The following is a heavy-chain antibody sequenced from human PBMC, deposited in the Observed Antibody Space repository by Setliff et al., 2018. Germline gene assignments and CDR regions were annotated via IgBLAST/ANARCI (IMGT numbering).Heavy chain of an antibody. CDR2: ISHSGST. D-gene: IGHD5-18*01. J-gene: IGHJ6*02. Sequence: SETLSLTCAVYGGSFNVYFWSWIRQPPGKGLEWIGEISHSGSTNYSPSLKTRVTMSVDTFKNQFALNLRSVTAADAAVYYCVRDRTAYSYGLDVWGQGTTVT. V-gene: IGHV4-34*01. CDR1: GGSFNVYF. CDR3: VRDRTAYSYGLDV.